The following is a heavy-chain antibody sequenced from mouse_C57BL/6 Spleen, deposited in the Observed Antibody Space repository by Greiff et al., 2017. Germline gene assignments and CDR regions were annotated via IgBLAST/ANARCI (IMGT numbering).Heavy chain of an antibody. V-gene: IGHV1-15*01. Sequence: VQLQQSGAELVRPGASVTLSCQASGYTFTDYEMHWVKQTPVHGLEWIGAIDPEPGGTAYNQKFKGKALLTADKSSSTAYMELRSLTSEDSAVYYCTSYDGYLWGQGTLVTVSA. CDR1: GYTFTDYE. CDR3: TSYDGYL. CDR2: IDPEPGGT. J-gene: IGHJ3*01. D-gene: IGHD2-3*01.